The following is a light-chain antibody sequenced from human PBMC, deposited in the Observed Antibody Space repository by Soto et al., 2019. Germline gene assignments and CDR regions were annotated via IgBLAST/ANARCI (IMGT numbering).Light chain of an antibody. CDR2: GAS. J-gene: IGKJ1*01. CDR3: QQYGSSPRT. V-gene: IGKV3-20*01. CDR1: QSIRSNY. Sequence: EIVLTQSPGTLSLSPGERATLSCRASQSIRSNYVAWYQQKPGQGPRLLIYGASSRATGIRDRFSGSGSGTDFTLIISRLEPEDFAMYYCQQYGSSPRTFGQGTKVDIK.